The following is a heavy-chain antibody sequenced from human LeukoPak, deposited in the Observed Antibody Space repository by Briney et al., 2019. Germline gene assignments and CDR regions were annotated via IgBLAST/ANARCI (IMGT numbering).Heavy chain of an antibody. CDR1: GFTFSSCG. CDR2: ISYDGSNK. CDR3: AKFPGDSSFDY. V-gene: IGHV3-30*18. D-gene: IGHD3-22*01. J-gene: IGHJ4*02. Sequence: GGSLRLSCAASGFTFSSCGMHWVRQAPGKGLEWVAVISYDGSNKYYADSVKGRFTISRDNSKNTLYLQMNSLRAEDTAVYYCAKFPGDSSFDYWGQGTLVTVSS.